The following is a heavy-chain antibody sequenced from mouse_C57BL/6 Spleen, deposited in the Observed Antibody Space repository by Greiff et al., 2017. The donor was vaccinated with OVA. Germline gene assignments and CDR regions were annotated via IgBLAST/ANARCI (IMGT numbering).Heavy chain of an antibody. CDR1: GFNIKDDY. V-gene: IGHV14-4*01. J-gene: IGHJ2*01. Sequence: VQLKESGAELVRPGASVKLSCTASGFNIKDDYMHWVKQRPEQGLEWIGWIDPENGDTEYASKFQGKATITADTSSNTAYLQLSSLTSEDTAVYYCTTYPFDYWGQGTTLTVSS. CDR3: TTYPFDY. CDR2: IDPENGDT.